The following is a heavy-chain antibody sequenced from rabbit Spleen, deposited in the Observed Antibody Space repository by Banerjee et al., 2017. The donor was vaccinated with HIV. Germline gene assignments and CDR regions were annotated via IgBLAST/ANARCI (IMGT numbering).Heavy chain of an antibody. J-gene: IGHJ6*01. D-gene: IGHD8-1*01. CDR1: GVSFNDKDV. Sequence: EQLEESGGGLVKPEGSLTLTCKASGVSFNDKDVMCWVRQAPGKGLEWIASIYTGSGALYYANWAKGRFTVSKTSSTTVDLKMTSLTVADTATYFCARDTGSSFSSYGMDLWGPGTLVTVS. CDR3: ARDTGSSFSSYGMDL. V-gene: IGHV1S45*01. CDR2: IYTGSGAL.